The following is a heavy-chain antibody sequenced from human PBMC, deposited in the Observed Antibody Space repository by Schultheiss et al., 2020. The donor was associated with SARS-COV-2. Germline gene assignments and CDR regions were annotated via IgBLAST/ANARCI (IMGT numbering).Heavy chain of an antibody. V-gene: IGHV3-53*01. D-gene: IGHD4/OR15-4a*01. CDR3: AKGWCDY. CDR2: IYSGGST. CDR1: GFTVSSNY. Sequence: GESLKISCAASGFTVSSNYMSWVRQAPGKGMEWVSVIYSGGSTYYADSVKGRFTISRDNSKNTLYLQMNSLRAEDTAVYYCAKGWCDYWGQGTLVTVSS. J-gene: IGHJ4*02.